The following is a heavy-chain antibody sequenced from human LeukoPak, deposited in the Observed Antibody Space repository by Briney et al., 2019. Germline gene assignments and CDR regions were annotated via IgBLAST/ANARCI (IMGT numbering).Heavy chain of an antibody. D-gene: IGHD2-21*02. V-gene: IGHV3-11*01. J-gene: IGHJ4*02. CDR2: ISSNGSTI. Sequence: GGSLRLSCAAFGFTFSDYYMSWIRQAPGKGLEWVSYISSNGSTIYYADSVKGRFTISRDNAKNSLYLQMNSLRAEDTAVYYCARGYCGGDCYSSFDYWGQGTLVTVSS. CDR1: GFTFSDYY. CDR3: ARGYCGGDCYSSFDY.